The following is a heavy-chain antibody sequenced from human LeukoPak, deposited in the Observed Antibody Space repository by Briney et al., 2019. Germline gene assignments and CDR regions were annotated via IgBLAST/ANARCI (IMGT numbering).Heavy chain of an antibody. V-gene: IGHV1-2*02. J-gene: IGHJ5*02. CDR2: INLNSGGT. D-gene: IGHD3-22*01. CDR3: ARDLSDSSGSPYNWFDP. Sequence: ASVKVSCKASGYTFTGYYMHWVRQAPGQGLEWMGWINLNSGGTNYAQKFQGRVTMTRDTSISTAYMELSRLRSDDTAVYYCARDLSDSSGSPYNWFDPWGQGTLVTVSS. CDR1: GYTFTGYY.